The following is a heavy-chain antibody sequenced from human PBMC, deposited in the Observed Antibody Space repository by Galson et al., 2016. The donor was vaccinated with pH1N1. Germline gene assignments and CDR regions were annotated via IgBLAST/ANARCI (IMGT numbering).Heavy chain of an antibody. Sequence: SETLSLTCTVSGGSISSDTYYWGWIRQPPGKGLEWIGEKHHTVGTYYNPSLKSRVTISVDTSKSQISLTLSSVSAADTAMYYCARSAQWLLYSRFDPWGQGILVTVSS. CDR1: GGSISSDTYY. CDR3: ARSAQWLLYSRFDP. D-gene: IGHD6-19*01. CDR2: KHHTVGT. J-gene: IGHJ5*02. V-gene: IGHV4-39*07.